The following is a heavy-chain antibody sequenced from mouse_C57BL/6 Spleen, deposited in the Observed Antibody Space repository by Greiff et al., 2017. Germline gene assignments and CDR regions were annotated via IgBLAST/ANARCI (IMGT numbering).Heavy chain of an antibody. V-gene: IGHV1-69*01. J-gene: IGHJ2*01. Sequence: QVQLQQSGAELVMPGASVKLSCKASGYTFTSYWMHWVKQRPGQGLEWIGEIDPSDSYTNYNQKFKGKSTLTVDKSSSTAYMQLSSLTSEDSAVYYCARGEVMDFDYWGQGTTLTVSS. CDR2: IDPSDSYT. CDR1: GYTFTSYW. CDR3: ARGEVMDFDY. D-gene: IGHD1-1*02.